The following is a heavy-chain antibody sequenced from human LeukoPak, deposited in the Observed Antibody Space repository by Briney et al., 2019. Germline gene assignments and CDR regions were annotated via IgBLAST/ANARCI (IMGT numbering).Heavy chain of an antibody. J-gene: IGHJ4*02. Sequence: ASMKVSCKASGYTFTSYGISWVRQAPGQGLEWMGWISAYNGNTNYAQKLQGRVTMTTDTSTSTAYMELSSLRSEDTAVYYCARGEQLLLPYYFYYWGQGTLVTVSS. CDR1: GYTFTSYG. CDR3: ARGEQLLLPYYFYY. CDR2: ISAYNGNT. V-gene: IGHV1-18*04. D-gene: IGHD6-13*01.